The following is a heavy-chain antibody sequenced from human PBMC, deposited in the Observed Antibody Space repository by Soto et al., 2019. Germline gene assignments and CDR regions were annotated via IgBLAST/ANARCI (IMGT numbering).Heavy chain of an antibody. CDR1: GFTFSNYW. Sequence: EVQLVESGGGLVQPGGSLRLSCAASGFTFSNYWMHWVRQAPGKGLVWVSRINSDGTSTNYADSVKGRFTISRDNAKNTLYLQMYSLRVEDTAVYYCARAAFLDYWGQGTLVTVSS. V-gene: IGHV3-74*01. CDR2: INSDGTST. J-gene: IGHJ4*02. D-gene: IGHD3-16*01. CDR3: ARAAFLDY.